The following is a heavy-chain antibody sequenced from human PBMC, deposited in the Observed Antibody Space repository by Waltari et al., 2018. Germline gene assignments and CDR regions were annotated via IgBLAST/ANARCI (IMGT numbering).Heavy chain of an antibody. CDR2: IKQDGSEK. CDR3: ARGHGYSSGWYAEYFQH. D-gene: IGHD6-19*01. Sequence: EVQLVESGGGLVQPGGSLRLSCAASGFTFSSYWMSWVRQAPGQGLEWVANIKQDGSEKYYVDSVKGRFTISRDNAKNSLYLQMNSLRAEDTAVYYCARGHGYSSGWYAEYFQHWGQGTLVTVSS. J-gene: IGHJ1*01. CDR1: GFTFSSYW. V-gene: IGHV3-7*01.